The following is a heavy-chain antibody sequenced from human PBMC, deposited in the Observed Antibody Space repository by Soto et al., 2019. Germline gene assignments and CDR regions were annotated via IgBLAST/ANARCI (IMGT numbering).Heavy chain of an antibody. D-gene: IGHD3-16*02. J-gene: IGHJ4*02. CDR1: GGTFSSYA. Sequence: QVQLVQSGAEVKKPGSSVKVSCKASGGTFSSYAISWVRQAPGQGLEWMGGIIPIFGTANYAQKFQGRVTITADESTSTAYMELSSLRSEDTAVYYCASSGRSDYVWGSYRYNYYFDYWGQGTLVTVSS. V-gene: IGHV1-69*01. CDR3: ASSGRSDYVWGSYRYNYYFDY. CDR2: IIPIFGTA.